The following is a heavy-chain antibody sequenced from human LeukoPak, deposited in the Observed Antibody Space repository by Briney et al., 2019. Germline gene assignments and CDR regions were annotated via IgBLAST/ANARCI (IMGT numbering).Heavy chain of an antibody. V-gene: IGHV4-59*01. CDR3: ARDLSQVGVVTLGASDI. J-gene: IGHJ3*02. CDR1: GGSISGYY. CDR2: IYYSGSA. Sequence: SETLSLTCTVSGGSISGYYWNWIRQPPGKGLEWIGLIYYSGSANYNPSLKSRITISVDTSRNHLPLELNSVTAADTAVYYCARDLSQVGVVTLGASDIWGQGAMVTVSS. D-gene: IGHD3-3*01.